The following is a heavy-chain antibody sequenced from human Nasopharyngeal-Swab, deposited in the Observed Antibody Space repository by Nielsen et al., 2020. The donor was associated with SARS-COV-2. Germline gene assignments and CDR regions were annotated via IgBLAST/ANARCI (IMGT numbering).Heavy chain of an antibody. V-gene: IGHV3-30*18. CDR2: ISYDGSNE. J-gene: IGHJ4*02. D-gene: IGHD4-17*01. Sequence: GESLKISCAASGFTFSSSGMDWVRQAPGKGLEWVAVISYDGSNEYYGDSVKGRFTISRDNYKNTLYLQMNSLRVDDTAVYYCAKDVHGDYGGIDYWGQGILVTVSS. CDR3: AKDVHGDYGGIDY. CDR1: GFTFSSSG.